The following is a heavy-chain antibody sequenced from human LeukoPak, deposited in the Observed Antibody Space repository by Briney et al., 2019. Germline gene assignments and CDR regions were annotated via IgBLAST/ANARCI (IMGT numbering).Heavy chain of an antibody. CDR3: ARETPYGSLTFDY. D-gene: IGHD3-10*01. CDR1: GFTFSPYS. CDR2: ISSSSGYI. Sequence: GSLRLSCAASGFTFSPYSMNWVRQAPGKGLEWVSSISSSSGYIYYADSVKGRFTISRDNAKNSLYLQMNSLRAEDTAVYYCARETPYGSLTFDYWGQGTLVTVSS. V-gene: IGHV3-21*04. J-gene: IGHJ4*02.